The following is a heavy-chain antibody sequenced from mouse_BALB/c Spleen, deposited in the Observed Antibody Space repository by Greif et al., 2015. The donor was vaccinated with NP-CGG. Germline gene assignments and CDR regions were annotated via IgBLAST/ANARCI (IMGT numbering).Heavy chain of an antibody. J-gene: IGHJ4*01. Sequence: EVQLQQSGAELVKPGASVKLSCTASGFNIKDTYMHWVKQRPEQGLEWIGRIDPANGNTKYDPKFQGKATITADTSSNTAYLQLSSLTSEDTAVYYCARKRPYGNPYYYAMDYWGQGTSVTVSS. CDR3: ARKRPYGNPYYYAMDY. D-gene: IGHD2-1*01. CDR1: GFNIKDTY. CDR2: IDPANGNT. V-gene: IGHV14-3*02.